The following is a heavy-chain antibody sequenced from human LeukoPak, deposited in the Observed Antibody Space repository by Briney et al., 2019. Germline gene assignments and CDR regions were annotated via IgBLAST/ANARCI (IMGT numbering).Heavy chain of an antibody. J-gene: IGHJ4*02. CDR1: GFTFDDYA. Sequence: PGGSLRPSCAASGFTFDDYAMHWVRQAPGKGLEWVSGISWNSGSIGYADSVKGRFTISRDSAKNSLYLQMNSLRAEDTALYYCAKDPEPYYYDSSGYSYYFDYWGQGTLVTVSS. CDR3: AKDPEPYYYDSSGYSYYFDY. D-gene: IGHD3-22*01. V-gene: IGHV3-9*01. CDR2: ISWNSGSI.